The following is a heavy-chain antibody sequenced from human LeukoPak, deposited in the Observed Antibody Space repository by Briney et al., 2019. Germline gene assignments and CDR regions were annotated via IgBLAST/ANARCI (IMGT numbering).Heavy chain of an antibody. CDR2: IYYSGST. CDR1: GGSISSYY. J-gene: IGHJ4*02. V-gene: IGHV4-59*08. Sequence: SETLSLTCTVSGGSISSYYWRWIRQPPGKGLEWIGYIYYSGSTNYNPSLKSRVTISVDTSKNQFSLKLSSVTAADTAVYYCARGFYDFWSGYYIDYWGQGTLVTVSS. D-gene: IGHD3-3*01. CDR3: ARGFYDFWSGYYIDY.